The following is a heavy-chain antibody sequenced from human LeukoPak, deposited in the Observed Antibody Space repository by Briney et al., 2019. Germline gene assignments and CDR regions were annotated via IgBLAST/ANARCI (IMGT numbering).Heavy chain of an antibody. J-gene: IGHJ4*02. CDR2: ISGSGGST. V-gene: IGHV3-23*01. Sequence: GGSLRLSRAASGFTFSSYAMSWVRQAPGKGLEWVSAISGSGGSTYYADSVKGRFTISRDNSKNTLYLQMNSLRAEDTAVYYCAKGKDGYNFGDYWGQGTLVTVSS. CDR1: GFTFSSYA. D-gene: IGHD5-24*01. CDR3: AKGKDGYNFGDY.